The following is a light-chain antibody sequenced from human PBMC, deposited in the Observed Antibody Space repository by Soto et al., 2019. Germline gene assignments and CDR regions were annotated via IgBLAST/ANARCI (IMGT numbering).Light chain of an antibody. V-gene: IGLV1-51*01. CDR3: ATWDSILSAGV. Sequence: QSVLTQPPSVAAAPGQRVTISCSGSDSNIGNGFVSWYQQLPGTAPKLLIYDNHERPSGIPDRFSGSKSGTSATLGITGLQTGDEADYYCATWDSILSAGVFGGGTKLTVL. CDR2: DNH. CDR1: DSNIGNGF. J-gene: IGLJ2*01.